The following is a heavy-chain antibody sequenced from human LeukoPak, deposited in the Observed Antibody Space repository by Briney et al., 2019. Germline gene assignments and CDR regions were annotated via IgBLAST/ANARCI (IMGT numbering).Heavy chain of an antibody. J-gene: IGHJ6*02. Sequence: GESLMISCKGSGYSFTSYWISWVRQMPGEGLEWMGRIDPSDSYTNYSPSFQGHVTISADKSISTAYLQWSSLKASGTAMYYCAIKYYYYYGMDVWGQGTTVTVSS. CDR1: GYSFTSYW. V-gene: IGHV5-10-1*01. CDR3: AIKYYYYYGMDV. CDR2: IDPSDSYT.